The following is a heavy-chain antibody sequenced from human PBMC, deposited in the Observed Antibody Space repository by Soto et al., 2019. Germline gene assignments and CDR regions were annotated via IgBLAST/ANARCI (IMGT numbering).Heavy chain of an antibody. CDR1: GAFLTSENW. D-gene: IGHD3-3*01. J-gene: IGHJ6*01. Sequence: SETLSLTCIVSGAFLTSENWWIWVRQSAGKGLEWIGEIHQSAGPNYEPSLKSRVTISLDKSKNQFSLRVTAVTAADTGVYYCARGPVGVGGMDVWGQGTTVTVSS. CDR3: ARGPVGVGGMDV. CDR2: IHQSAGP. V-gene: IGHV4-4*02.